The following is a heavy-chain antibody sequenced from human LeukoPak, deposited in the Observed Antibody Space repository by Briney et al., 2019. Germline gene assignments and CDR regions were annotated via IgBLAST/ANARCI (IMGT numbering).Heavy chain of an antibody. J-gene: IGHJ4*02. D-gene: IGHD3-22*01. Sequence: GGSLRLSCAASGFTFSSYAMSWVRQAPGKGLEWVSAISGSGGSTCYADSVKGRFTISRDNSKNTLYLQMNSLRAEDTAVYYCAKVAYDSSGYYYFDYWGQGTLVTVSS. CDR1: GFTFSSYA. CDR3: AKVAYDSSGYYYFDY. V-gene: IGHV3-23*01. CDR2: ISGSGGST.